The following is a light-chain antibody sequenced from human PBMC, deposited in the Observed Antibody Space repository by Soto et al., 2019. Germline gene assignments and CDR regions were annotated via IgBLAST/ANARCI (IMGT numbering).Light chain of an antibody. CDR1: QSVSSY. J-gene: IGKJ1*01. V-gene: IGKV3-20*01. CDR2: GAS. CDR3: QQYGSSPRT. Sequence: EIVLTQSPATLSLSPGERATLSCRASQSVSSYLAWYQQKPGQAPRLLIFGASTRAAGFPDRFSGSGSGTDFTLTISRLEPEDFAVYYCQQYGSSPRTFGQGTKV.